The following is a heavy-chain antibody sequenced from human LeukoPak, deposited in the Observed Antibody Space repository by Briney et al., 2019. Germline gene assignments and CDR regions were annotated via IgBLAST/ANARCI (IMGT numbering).Heavy chain of an antibody. CDR2: IKQDGSEK. J-gene: IGHJ4*02. CDR3: ARDDGPGPSGYYFDY. V-gene: IGHV3-7*01. Sequence: PGGSLRLSCAASGFTFSSYWVSWVRQAPGKGLEWVANIKQDGSEKYYVDSVKGRFTISRDNAKNSLYLQMNSLRAEDTAVYYCARDDGPGPSGYYFDYWGQGTLVTVSS. D-gene: IGHD1-26*01. CDR1: GFTFSSYW.